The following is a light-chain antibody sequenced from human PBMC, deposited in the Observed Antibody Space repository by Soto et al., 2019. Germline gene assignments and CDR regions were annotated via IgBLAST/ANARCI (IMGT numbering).Light chain of an antibody. CDR1: QIISSY. Sequence: DIQMTQSPASLSASVGDSGTITCRASQIISSYLDWYQQKPGKAPKLLIYAASSLQSGVPSRFSGSGSGTDFTLTISSLQPEDFATYYCQQSYSTPRTFGQGTKVDIK. V-gene: IGKV1-39*01. J-gene: IGKJ1*01. CDR3: QQSYSTPRT. CDR2: AAS.